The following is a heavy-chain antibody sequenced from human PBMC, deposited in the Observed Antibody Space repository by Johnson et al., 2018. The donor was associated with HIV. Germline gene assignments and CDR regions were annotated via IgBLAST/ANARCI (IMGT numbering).Heavy chain of an antibody. CDR3: ARDRGFREPQDAFDI. CDR2: ISDDGSDE. Sequence: QVQLVESGGTVVQPGRSLRLSCAVSGFTFSNFAMHWVRQAPGKGLEWVALISDDGSDENYADSVKGRFTISRDNSKDTLYLQLNNLRAEDTAVYYCARDRGFREPQDAFDIWGQGTMVTVS. J-gene: IGHJ3*02. CDR1: GFTFSNFA. D-gene: IGHD1-26*01. V-gene: IGHV3-30*01.